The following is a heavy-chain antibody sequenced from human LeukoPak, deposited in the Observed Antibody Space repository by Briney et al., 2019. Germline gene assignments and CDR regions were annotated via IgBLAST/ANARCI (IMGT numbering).Heavy chain of an antibody. CDR2: ISAYNGNT. Sequence: ASVKVSCKASGYTFTNYGISWVRQAPGQGLEWMGWISAYNGNTNYAQKLQGRVTMTTDTSTSAAYMELRSLRSDDTAVYYCARVPDYYGSGRLDDYWGQGTLVTVSS. V-gene: IGHV1-18*01. CDR1: GYTFTNYG. D-gene: IGHD3-10*01. CDR3: ARVPDYYGSGRLDDY. J-gene: IGHJ4*02.